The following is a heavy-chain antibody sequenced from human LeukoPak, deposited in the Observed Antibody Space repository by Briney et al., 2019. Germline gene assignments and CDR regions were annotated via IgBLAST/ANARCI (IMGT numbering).Heavy chain of an antibody. CDR3: ARTWRNSGTPTSYYFDY. CDR1: GGSISSGGYY. Sequence: SQTLSLTCTVSGGSISSGGYYWSWIRQHPGKGLEWIGYIYYSGSTYYNPSLKSRVTISVDTSKNQFSLKLSSVTAADTAVYYCARTWRNSGTPTSYYFDYWGQGTLVTVSS. J-gene: IGHJ4*02. D-gene: IGHD1-1*01. V-gene: IGHV4-31*03. CDR2: IYYSGST.